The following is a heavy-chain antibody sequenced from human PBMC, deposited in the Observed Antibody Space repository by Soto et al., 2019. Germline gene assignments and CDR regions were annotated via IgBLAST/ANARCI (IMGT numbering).Heavy chain of an antibody. CDR1: GGTFSSYT. V-gene: IGHV1-69*02. J-gene: IGHJ4*01. CDR2: IIPILGIA. CDR3: XXXXXEDSXATSYFDY. Sequence: QVQLVQSGAEVKKPGSSVKVSCKASGGTFSSYTISWVRQAPGQGLEWMGRIIPILGIANYAQKFQGRVXIXXDKXTSTXXXELXXXXXXXXXXXXXXXXXXEDSXATSYFDYXXXGXXXTVSX. D-gene: IGHD3-22*01.